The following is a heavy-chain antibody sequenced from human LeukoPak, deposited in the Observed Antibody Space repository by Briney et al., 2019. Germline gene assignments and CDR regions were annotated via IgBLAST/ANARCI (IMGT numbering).Heavy chain of an antibody. D-gene: IGHD3-10*01. CDR3: ARACYYGSGSYYNVGGEFDY. Sequence: ASVKVSCKASGYTFTGYYMHWVRQAPGRGLEWMGWINPNSGGTNYAQKFQGRVTMTRDTSISTAYMELSRLRSDDTAVYYCARACYYGSGSYYNVGGEFDYWGQGTLVTVSS. CDR2: INPNSGGT. J-gene: IGHJ4*02. CDR1: GYTFTGYY. V-gene: IGHV1-2*02.